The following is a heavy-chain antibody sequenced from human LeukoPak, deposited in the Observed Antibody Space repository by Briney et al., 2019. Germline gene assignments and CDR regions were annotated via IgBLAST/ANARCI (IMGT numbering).Heavy chain of an antibody. CDR3: ARGDYGDYGRVYYYGMDV. V-gene: IGHV4-4*07. D-gene: IGHD4-17*01. Sequence: SETLSLTCTVSGGSINSYYWGWIRQPAGKGLEWIGRIYTSGSTNYNPSLKSRVTVSVDTSKNQFSLKLSSVTAADTAVYYCARGDYGDYGRVYYYGMDVWGQGTTVTVSS. J-gene: IGHJ6*02. CDR2: IYTSGST. CDR1: GGSINSYY.